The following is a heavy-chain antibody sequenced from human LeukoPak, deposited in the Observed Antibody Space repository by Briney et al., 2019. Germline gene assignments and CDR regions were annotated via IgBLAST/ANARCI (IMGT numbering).Heavy chain of an antibody. CDR3: TTGGQQTPYYYGMDV. D-gene: IGHD6-13*01. J-gene: IGHJ6*02. CDR2: IKSKTDGGTT. V-gene: IGHV3-15*01. CDR1: GFTFSNAW. Sequence: GGSLRLSCAASGFTFSNAWMSWVRQAPGKGLEWVGRIKSKTDGGTTDYAAPVKGRFTISRDDSKNTRYLQMNSLKTEDTAVYYCTTGGQQTPYYYGMDVWGQGTTVTVSS.